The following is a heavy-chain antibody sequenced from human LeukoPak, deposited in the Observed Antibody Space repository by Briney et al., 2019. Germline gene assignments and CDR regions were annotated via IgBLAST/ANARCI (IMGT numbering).Heavy chain of an antibody. J-gene: IGHJ6*02. CDR2: ISYDGSNK. CDR1: GFTFSSYG. V-gene: IGHV3-30*18. CDR3: AKDTMDTVTTSDYYYGMDV. D-gene: IGHD4-17*01. Sequence: GRSLRLSCAASGFTFSSYGMHRVRQAPGKGLEWVAVISYDGSNKYYADSVKGRFTISRDNSENTLYLQMNSLRAEDTAVYYCAKDTMDTVTTSDYYYGMDVWGQGTTVTVSS.